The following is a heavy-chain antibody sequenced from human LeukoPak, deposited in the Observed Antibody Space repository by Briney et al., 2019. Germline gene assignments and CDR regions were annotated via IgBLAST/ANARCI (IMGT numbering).Heavy chain of an antibody. J-gene: IGHJ4*02. Sequence: GGSLRLSCAASGFTVSSNYMSWVRQAPGKGLEWVSVIYSGSSRYYDDYVKGRFSLSITNSRNAIYLQMNRMRADDTAAYYCARSAPLGTHQYYFDYWCQGTLITVSS. CDR2: IYSGSSR. V-gene: IGHV3-53*01. CDR3: ARSAPLGTHQYYFDY. D-gene: IGHD3-16*01. CDR1: GFTVSSNY.